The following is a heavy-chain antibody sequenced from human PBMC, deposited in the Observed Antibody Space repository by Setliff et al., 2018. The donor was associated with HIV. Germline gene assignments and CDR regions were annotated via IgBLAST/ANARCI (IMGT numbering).Heavy chain of an antibody. CDR2: IIPISGTA. V-gene: IGHV1-69*13. D-gene: IGHD5-18*01. J-gene: IGHJ5*02. CDR3: VGLGYSFSYRWWFDP. CDR1: GYDFRRYG. Sequence: GASVKVSCKTSGYDFRRYGIAWVRQVPGHGLEWMGGIIPISGTANYAQKFQGRVTITADESTSTAYMELSSLRSEDTAVYYCVGLGYSFSYRWWFDPWGQGTLVTVSS.